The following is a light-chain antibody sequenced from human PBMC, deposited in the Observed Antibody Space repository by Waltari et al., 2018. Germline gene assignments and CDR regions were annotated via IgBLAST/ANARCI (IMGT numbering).Light chain of an antibody. CDR1: QTISNW. CDR2: EAS. Sequence: DIQMTQSPSSLSASVGDKVTITCRASQTISNWLAWYQLKPGKAPKLLIYEASTLDSGVPSRFSGSGSETEFTLTINSLQPDDFARYYCQQYNTFSGTFGQGTKVEVK. CDR3: QQYNTFSGT. J-gene: IGKJ1*01. V-gene: IGKV1-5*03.